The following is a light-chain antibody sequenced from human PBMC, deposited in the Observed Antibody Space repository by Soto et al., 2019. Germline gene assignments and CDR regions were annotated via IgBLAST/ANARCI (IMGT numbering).Light chain of an antibody. CDR3: SSYTSSITPL. Sequence: QSALTQPDSVSGSPGQSITISCTGTSSDVGGYNYVSWYQQHPGKAPKLMIYEVSNRPSGVSNRFSGSKSGNTASLTISGLQAEDEADYYCSSYTSSITPLFGGGTKLTVL. J-gene: IGLJ3*02. CDR1: SSDVGGYNY. CDR2: EVS. V-gene: IGLV2-14*01.